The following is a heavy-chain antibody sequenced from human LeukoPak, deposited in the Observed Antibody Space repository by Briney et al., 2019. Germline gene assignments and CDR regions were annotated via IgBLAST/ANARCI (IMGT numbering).Heavy chain of an antibody. CDR1: GFTFSSYA. D-gene: IGHD4-17*01. CDR3: ARWERSYGDHQVIDY. Sequence: GGSLRLSCAASGFTFSSYAMHWVRQAPGKGLEWVAVISYDGSNKYYADSVKGRFTISRDNSKNTLYLQMNSLRAEDTAVYYCARWERSYGDHQVIDYWGQGTLVTVSS. V-gene: IGHV3-30-3*01. J-gene: IGHJ4*02. CDR2: ISYDGSNK.